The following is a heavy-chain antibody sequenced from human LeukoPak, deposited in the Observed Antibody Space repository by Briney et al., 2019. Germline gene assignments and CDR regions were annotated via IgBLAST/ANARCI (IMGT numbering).Heavy chain of an antibody. J-gene: IGHJ4*02. CDR3: ATSKGYYYDSSGYFY. Sequence: GGSLRLSCAASGFTFSSYAMSWVRQAPGKGLEWVSAISGSGGSTYYADSEKGRFTISRDNSKNTLYLQMNSLRAEDTAVYYCATSKGYYYDSSGYFYWGQGTLVTVSS. CDR2: ISGSGGST. V-gene: IGHV3-23*01. CDR1: GFTFSSYA. D-gene: IGHD3-22*01.